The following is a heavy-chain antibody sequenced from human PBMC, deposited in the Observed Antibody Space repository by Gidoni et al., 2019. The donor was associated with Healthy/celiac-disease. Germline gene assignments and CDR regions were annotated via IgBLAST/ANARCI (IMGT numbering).Heavy chain of an antibody. CDR3: ARGLDYGDYGVFDY. V-gene: IGHV4-34*01. J-gene: IGHJ4*02. D-gene: IGHD4-17*01. CDR1: GGSFSGYY. CDR2: INHSGST. Sequence: QVQLQQWGAGLLKSSETLSLTCAVYGGSFSGYYWSWSRQPPGKGLEWIGEINHSGSTNYNPSLKSRVIISINTSKYQFSLKLSSVTAADTAVYYCARGLDYGDYGVFDYWGQGTLVTVSS.